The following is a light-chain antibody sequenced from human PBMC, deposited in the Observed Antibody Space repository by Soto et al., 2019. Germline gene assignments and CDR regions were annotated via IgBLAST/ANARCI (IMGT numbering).Light chain of an antibody. CDR3: QQYIT. Sequence: EIVLTQSPGTLSLSPGERATLSCRASQSVSSSYLAWYQQKPGQAPRLLIYGASSRATGIPDRFSGSGSGTDFTVTISRLEPEDFAVYYCQQYITFGGGTKVQIK. CDR2: GAS. J-gene: IGKJ4*01. V-gene: IGKV3-20*01. CDR1: QSVSSSY.